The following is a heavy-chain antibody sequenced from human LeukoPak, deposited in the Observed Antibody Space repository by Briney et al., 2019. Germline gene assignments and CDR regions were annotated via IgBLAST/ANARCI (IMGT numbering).Heavy chain of an antibody. CDR2: INNSGGST. J-gene: IGHJ5*02. V-gene: IGHV3-23*01. Sequence: PGGSLRLSCAASEFTFSTYAMTWVRQAPGKGLEWVSNINNSGGSTYYADAVKGRFTISRDKSKNTMYLQMNSLRVEDTAVYYCARFFYGFDTGGQGTLVTVS. D-gene: IGHD3-16*01. CDR1: EFTFSTYA. CDR3: ARFFYGFDT.